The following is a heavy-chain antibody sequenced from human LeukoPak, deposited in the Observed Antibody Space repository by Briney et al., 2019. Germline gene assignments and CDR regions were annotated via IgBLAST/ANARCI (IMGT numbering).Heavy chain of an antibody. D-gene: IGHD6-13*01. J-gene: IGHJ4*02. CDR1: GFTFSSYW. CDR3: ARAGRYSSSWEVY. V-gene: IGHV3-74*01. Sequence: GGSLRLSCAASGFTFSSYWMHWDRQAPGKGLVWVSRINSDGSSTSYADSVKGRFTISRDNAKNTLYLQMNSLRAEDTAVYYCARAGRYSSSWEVYWGQGTLVTVSS. CDR2: INSDGSST.